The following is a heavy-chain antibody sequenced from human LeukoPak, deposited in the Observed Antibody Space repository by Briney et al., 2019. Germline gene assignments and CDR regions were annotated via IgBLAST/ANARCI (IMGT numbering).Heavy chain of an antibody. D-gene: IGHD2-15*01. CDR2: INHSGST. CDR1: GGSFSGYY. J-gene: IGHJ6*03. Sequence: SETLSLTCAVSGGSFSGYYWSWIRQPPGKGLEWIGEINHSGSTNYNPSLKSRVTISVDTSKNQFSLKLSSVTAADTAVYYCAKRFRYCSGGSCYTGTGANYYYYYMDVWGKGTTVTVSS. CDR3: AKRFRYCSGGSCYTGTGANYYYYYMDV. V-gene: IGHV4-34*01.